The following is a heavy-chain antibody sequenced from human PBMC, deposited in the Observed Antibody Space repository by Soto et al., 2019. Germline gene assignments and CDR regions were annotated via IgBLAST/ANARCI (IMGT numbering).Heavy chain of an antibody. CDR2: IPYDGSNK. J-gene: IGHJ6*02. CDR1: GLTFSSYA. V-gene: IGHV3-30-3*01. D-gene: IGHD3-3*01. CDR3: SRDGDPEGYDFWSGYRGGGMDV. Sequence: PGGCLRLSCAASGLTFSSYAMHWVRQAPGKGLEWVAVIPYDGSNKYYADSVKGRFTISRDNSKNTLYLQMNSLRAEDTAVFYCSRDGDPEGYDFWSGYRGGGMDVWGQGTTVTVSS.